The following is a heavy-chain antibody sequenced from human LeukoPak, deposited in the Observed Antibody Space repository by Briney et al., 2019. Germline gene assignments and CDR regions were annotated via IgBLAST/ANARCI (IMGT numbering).Heavy chain of an antibody. J-gene: IGHJ6*02. CDR3: ARGIGYSSSLGYYYYYGMDV. Sequence: GGSLRLSCVASGFTFSWYWMSWVRQAPGKGLEWVSVIYSGGSTYYADSVKGRFTISRDNSKNTLYLQMNSLRAEDTAVYYCARGIGYSSSLGYYYYYGMDVWGQGTTVTVSS. D-gene: IGHD6-13*01. CDR2: IYSGGST. CDR1: GFTFSWYW. V-gene: IGHV3-53*01.